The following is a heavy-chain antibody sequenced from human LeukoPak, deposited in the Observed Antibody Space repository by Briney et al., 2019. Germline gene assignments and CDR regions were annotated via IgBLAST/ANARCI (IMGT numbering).Heavy chain of an antibody. CDR1: GFTFSSYW. D-gene: IGHD3-3*01. J-gene: IGHJ3*02. CDR2: INTDGSST. V-gene: IGHV3-74*01. CDR3: ARVRMDFWSGLQFGDAFDI. Sequence: PGGSLRLSCAASGFTFSSYWMHWVRQAPGKGLVWVSRINTDGSSTSYADSVKGRFTISRDNAKNTLYLQMNSLRAEDTAVYYCARVRMDFWSGLQFGDAFDIWAKGQWSPSLQ.